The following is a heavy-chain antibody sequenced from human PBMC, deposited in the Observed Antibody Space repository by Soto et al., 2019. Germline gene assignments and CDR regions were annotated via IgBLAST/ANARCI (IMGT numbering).Heavy chain of an antibody. V-gene: IGHV3-11*01. Sequence: PGGSLRLSCAASGFSFSDYYMSWIRQAPGKGLEWVSYIDFRSNSIYYADSVKGRFTISRDNAKNSLYLQMNSLRAEDTAVYYCAASRAYDSSDYSGYHYGMDVWGLGTTVTAP. J-gene: IGHJ6*02. CDR1: GFSFSDYY. D-gene: IGHD3-22*01. CDR2: IDFRSNSI. CDR3: AASRAYDSSDYSGYHYGMDV.